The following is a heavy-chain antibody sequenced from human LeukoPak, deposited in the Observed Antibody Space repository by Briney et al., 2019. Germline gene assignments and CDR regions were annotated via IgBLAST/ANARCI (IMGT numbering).Heavy chain of an antibody. D-gene: IGHD1-26*01. CDR2: INPNSGGT. CDR1: GYTFTGYY. J-gene: IGHJ5*02. CDR3: ARLGPRGVGAIRWFDP. Sequence: ASVKVSCKASGYTFTGYYMHWVRQAPGQGLEWMGWINPNSGGTNYAQKFQGRVTMTRDTSISTAYMELSRLRSDDTAVYYCARLGPRGVGAIRWFDPWGQGTLVTVSS. V-gene: IGHV1-2*02.